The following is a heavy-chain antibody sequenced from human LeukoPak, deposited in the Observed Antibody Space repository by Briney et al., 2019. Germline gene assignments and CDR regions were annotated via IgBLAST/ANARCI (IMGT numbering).Heavy chain of an antibody. CDR3: TTEVAAAVALFDY. Sequence: GGSLRLSCAASGFTFSNAWMSWVRQAPGKGLEWVGRIKSKTDGGTTDYAAPVKGRFTISRDDSKNTLYLQMNSLKTEDTAVYYCTTEVAAAVALFDYWGQGTLVTVSS. V-gene: IGHV3-15*01. CDR2: IKSKTDGGTT. CDR1: GFTFSNAW. J-gene: IGHJ4*02. D-gene: IGHD6-13*01.